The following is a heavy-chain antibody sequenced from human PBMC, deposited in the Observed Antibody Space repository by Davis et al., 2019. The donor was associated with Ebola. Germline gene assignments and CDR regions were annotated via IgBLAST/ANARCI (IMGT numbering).Heavy chain of an antibody. J-gene: IGHJ6*02. CDR3: ARDRARGYSYGDNGMDV. Sequence: GGSLRLSCAASGFTFSDYYMSWIRQAPGKRLEWVSYISSSSSYTNYADSVKGRFTISRDNAKNSLYLQMNSLRAEDTAVYYCARDRARGYSYGDNGMDVWGQGTTVTVSS. V-gene: IGHV3-11*06. D-gene: IGHD5-18*01. CDR1: GFTFSDYY. CDR2: ISSSSSYT.